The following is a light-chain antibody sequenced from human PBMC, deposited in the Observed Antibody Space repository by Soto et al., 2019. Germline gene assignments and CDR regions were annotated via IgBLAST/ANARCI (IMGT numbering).Light chain of an antibody. CDR3: QQFNNYPFT. J-gene: IGKJ3*01. CDR1: QGISSA. Sequence: AIPLPQSPSSLSASVGDRVTITCRASQGISSALAWYQQKPGKAPKLLIYDASSLESGVPSRFSGSGSGTDFTLTISSLQPEDFATYYCQQFNNYPFTFGPGTKVDIQ. CDR2: DAS. V-gene: IGKV1D-13*01.